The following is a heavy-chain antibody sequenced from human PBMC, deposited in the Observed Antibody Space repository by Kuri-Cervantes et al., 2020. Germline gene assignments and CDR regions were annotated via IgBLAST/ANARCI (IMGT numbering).Heavy chain of an antibody. J-gene: IGHJ4*02. CDR2: IYSGGST. CDR1: GFTVSSHY. V-gene: IGHV3-53*05. Sequence: GGSLRLSCAASGFTVSSHYMSWVRQAPGKGLEWVSVIYSGGSTYYADSVKGRFTISRDNSKNTLYLQMNSLRGEDTAVYYCAKELASDGYKSYFDSWGQGTLVTVSS. CDR3: AKELASDGYKSYFDS. D-gene: IGHD5-24*01.